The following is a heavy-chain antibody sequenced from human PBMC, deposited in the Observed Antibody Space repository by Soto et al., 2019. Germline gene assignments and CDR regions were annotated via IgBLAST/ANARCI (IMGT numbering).Heavy chain of an antibody. CDR3: VRPPDNWSPLDY. Sequence: GESLKISCLGSGYSFPSYWIGWVRQMPGKGLEWMGIIYPRDSDTRYSPSFQGQVTISADKSLSTAYLQWHSLKASDTAMYYCVRPPDNWSPLDYWGQGTLVTVSS. CDR2: IYPRDSDT. J-gene: IGHJ4*02. CDR1: GYSFPSYW. D-gene: IGHD1-20*01. V-gene: IGHV5-51*01.